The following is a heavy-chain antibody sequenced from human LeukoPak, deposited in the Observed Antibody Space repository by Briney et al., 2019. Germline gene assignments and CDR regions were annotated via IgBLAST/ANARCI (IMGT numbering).Heavy chain of an antibody. V-gene: IGHV3-23*01. J-gene: IGHJ3*02. CDR3: AKDYQAGNDFWSGYYVAMDAFDI. CDR2: ISGSGGST. D-gene: IGHD3-3*01. Sequence: GGSLRLSCAASGFTFSSYAMSWVRQAPGKGLEWVSAISGSGGSTYYADSVKGRFTISRDNSKNTLYLQMNSLRAEDTAVYYCAKDYQAGNDFWSGYYVAMDAFDIWGQGTMVTVSS. CDR1: GFTFSSYA.